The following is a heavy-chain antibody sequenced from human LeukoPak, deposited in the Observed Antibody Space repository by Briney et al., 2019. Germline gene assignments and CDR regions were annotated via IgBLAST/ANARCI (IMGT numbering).Heavy chain of an antibody. CDR1: GYTFTSYY. D-gene: IGHD3-3*01. V-gene: IGHV1-46*01. CDR2: INPSGGST. Sequence: ASVKVSCKASGYTFTSYYMHWVRQAPGQGLEWMGIINPSGGSTSYAQKFQGRVTMTRDTSISTAYMELSRLRSDDTAVYYCARDPVYDFWSGYWDYWGQGTLVTVSS. CDR3: ARDPVYDFWSGYWDY. J-gene: IGHJ4*02.